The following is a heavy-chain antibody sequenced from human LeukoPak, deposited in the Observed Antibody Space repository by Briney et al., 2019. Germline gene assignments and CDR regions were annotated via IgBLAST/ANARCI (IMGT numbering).Heavy chain of an antibody. Sequence: GGSLRLSCAASGFTVSSNHMSWVRQAPGKGLEWVSVIYSGGSTYYADSVKGRFTISRHNSKNTLYLQMNSLRAEDTAVYYCARGWVATIDYFDYWGQGTLVTVSS. V-gene: IGHV3-53*01. D-gene: IGHD5-12*01. J-gene: IGHJ4*02. CDR1: GFTVSSNH. CDR3: ARGWVATIDYFDY. CDR2: IYSGGST.